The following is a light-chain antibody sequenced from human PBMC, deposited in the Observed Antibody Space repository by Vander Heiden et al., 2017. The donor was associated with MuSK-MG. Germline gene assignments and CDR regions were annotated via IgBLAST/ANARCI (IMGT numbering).Light chain of an antibody. J-gene: IGKJ4*01. V-gene: IGKV1-27*01. CDR2: AAS. CDR3: QKYNSAPRT. CDR1: QGISNY. Sequence: IPMPSSPSSLSASVGDRVTSTCRASQGISNYLAWYQQKPGKVPKLLIYAASTLQSGVPSRFSGSGSGTDFTLTISSLQPEDVATYYCQKYNSAPRTFGGGTKVEIK.